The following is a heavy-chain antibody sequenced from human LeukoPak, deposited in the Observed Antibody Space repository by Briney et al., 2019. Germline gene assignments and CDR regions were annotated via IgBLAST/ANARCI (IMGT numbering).Heavy chain of an antibody. CDR3: ARVGVKYGSGRYQSYYMDV. V-gene: IGHV4-34*01. J-gene: IGHJ6*03. CDR1: GGSFSGYY. D-gene: IGHD3-10*01. CDR2: INHSGST. Sequence: PSETLSLTCAVYGGSFSGYYWSWIRQPPGKGLEWIGEINHSGSTNYNPSLKSRVTTSVDTSKNQFSLKLSSVTAADTAVYYCARVGVKYGSGRYQSYYMDVWGKGTTVTVSS.